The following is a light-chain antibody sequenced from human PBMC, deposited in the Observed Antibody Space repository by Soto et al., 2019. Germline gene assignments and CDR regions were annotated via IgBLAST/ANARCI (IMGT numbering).Light chain of an antibody. J-gene: IGKJ4*02. V-gene: IGKV1-5*01. Sequence: DIQMTQSPSTLSASVGDRVTFTCRASQSISSWMAWYQQKQGKAPKLLIYDASSLESGVPSRFSGSGSGTEFTLTISSLQLDDFATYYCQEFNSYPWPFGAGPKVAIK. CDR1: QSISSW. CDR2: DAS. CDR3: QEFNSYPWP.